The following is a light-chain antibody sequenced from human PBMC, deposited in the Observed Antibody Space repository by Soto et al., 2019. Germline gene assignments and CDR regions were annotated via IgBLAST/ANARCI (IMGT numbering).Light chain of an antibody. CDR3: SSYAGNNNPYV. J-gene: IGLJ1*01. CDR1: SSDVGGYNY. Sequence: QSALTQPPSASGSPGQSVTISCTGTSSDVGGYNYVSWYQHHPGKAPKLMVSEVSKRPSGVPDRFSGSKSGNTASLTVSGLQAEEEADYYCSSYAGNNNPYVFGTGTKLTVL. V-gene: IGLV2-8*01. CDR2: EVS.